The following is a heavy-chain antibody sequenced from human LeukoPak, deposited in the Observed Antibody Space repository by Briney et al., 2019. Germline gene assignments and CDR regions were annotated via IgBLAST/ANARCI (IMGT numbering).Heavy chain of an antibody. Sequence: GSLRLSCAASGFTFRRYSMNWVRQAPGKGLEWVSAIDPSSTYIYYADSVKGRFTISRDNAENSLYLQMNSLRVEDTAVYYCARAPTVLVGYCSSSSCQADYWGQGTLVTVSS. CDR2: IDPSSTYI. J-gene: IGHJ4*02. D-gene: IGHD2-2*01. CDR3: ARAPTVLVGYCSSSSCQADY. CDR1: GFTFRRYS. V-gene: IGHV3-21*01.